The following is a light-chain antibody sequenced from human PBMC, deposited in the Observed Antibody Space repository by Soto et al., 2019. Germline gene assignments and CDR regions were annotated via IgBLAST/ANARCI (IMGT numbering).Light chain of an antibody. Sequence: SYELTQPPSVSVSPGQTARIICSGDALAKQIAYWYQQKPGHAPVLVIYKDSERPSGIPERFSGSNSGTTVTLTISGVQAEDEADYYCQSADSSGSYRVFGGGTKLTVL. CDR2: KDS. J-gene: IGLJ2*01. CDR1: ALAKQI. V-gene: IGLV3-25*03. CDR3: QSADSSGSYRV.